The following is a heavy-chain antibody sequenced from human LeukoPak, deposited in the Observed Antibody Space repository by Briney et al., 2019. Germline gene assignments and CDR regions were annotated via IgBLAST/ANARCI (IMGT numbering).Heavy chain of an antibody. CDR2: IDSDGSST. V-gene: IGHV3-74*01. Sequence: GGSLRLSCAVSGLTFSNFWMHWVRHAPGKGLVWVSGIDSDGSSTRYADSVKGRFTISRDNAKNTLYLQMNSLRDEDTAVYYCAKDRDYYDSSGVDYWGQGTLVTVSS. CDR3: AKDRDYYDSSGVDY. D-gene: IGHD3-22*01. CDR1: GLTFSNFW. J-gene: IGHJ4*02.